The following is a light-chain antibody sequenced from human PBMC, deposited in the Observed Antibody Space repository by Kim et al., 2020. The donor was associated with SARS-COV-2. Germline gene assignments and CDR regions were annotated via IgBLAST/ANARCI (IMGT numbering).Light chain of an antibody. CDR2: GAT. Sequence: LSPEEGATPCCRASQGVSSSYWDWYQQKHGQGPRIHSDGATSSATGTTDRCSGSGSGTDFTITSSRLEPEDVEVYYCQQYGSSLYTGGQGKKLE. CDR1: QGVSSSY. J-gene: IGKJ2*01. CDR3: QQYGSSLYT. V-gene: IGKV3-20*01.